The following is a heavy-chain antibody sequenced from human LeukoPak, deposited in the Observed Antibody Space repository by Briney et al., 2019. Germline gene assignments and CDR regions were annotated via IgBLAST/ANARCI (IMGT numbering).Heavy chain of an antibody. CDR2: IYHSGST. Sequence: PSETLSLTCTVSGYSISSGYYWGWIRQPPGKGLEWIGSIYHSGSTYYNPSLKSRVTISVDTSKNHFSLKLTSLTAADTAVYFCARVWGASFDYWGQGTLVTVSS. D-gene: IGHD3-16*01. CDR3: ARVWGASFDY. J-gene: IGHJ4*02. V-gene: IGHV4-38-2*02. CDR1: GYSISSGYY.